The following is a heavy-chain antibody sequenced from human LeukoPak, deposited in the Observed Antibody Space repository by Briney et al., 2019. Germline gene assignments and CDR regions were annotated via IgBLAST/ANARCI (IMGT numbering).Heavy chain of an antibody. V-gene: IGHV4-39*07. CDR3: VRDFNDYYYYYYMDV. CDR2: IYYSGST. D-gene: IGHD1-1*01. CDR1: GGSISSGSYY. J-gene: IGHJ6*03. Sequence: SQTLSLTCTVSGGSISSGSYYWGWIRQPPGKGLEWIGSIYYSGSTYYNPSLKSRVTISVDTSKNQFSPKLSSVTAADTAVYYCVRDFNDYYYYYYMDVWGKGTTVTVSS.